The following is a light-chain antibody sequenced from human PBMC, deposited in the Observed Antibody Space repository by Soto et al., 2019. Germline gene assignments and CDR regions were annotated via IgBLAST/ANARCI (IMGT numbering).Light chain of an antibody. J-gene: IGKJ2*01. V-gene: IGKV1-33*01. Sequence: DIQMTQSPSSLSASVGDRVTITCQASQDISNNLNWYQQKPGKAPKVLIYDASTLAAGVPSRFSGSGSGTDFALTIGGLQPEDFATYYCQHYDTLPLPVYTFGQGTKLEI. CDR3: QHYDTLPLPVYT. CDR1: QDISNN. CDR2: DAS.